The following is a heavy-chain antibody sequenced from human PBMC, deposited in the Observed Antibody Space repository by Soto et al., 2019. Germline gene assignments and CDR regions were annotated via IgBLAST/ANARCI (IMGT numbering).Heavy chain of an antibody. CDR1: GGSISSYY. CDR2: IYYTGTT. Sequence: QVQLQESGPGLVKPSETLSLTCSVSGGSISSYYWSWIRQPPGKGLEWLGNIYYTGTTNYNPSLKSRNTMSVDTSKNQFSLKLSSVTAADTAVYYCARVGYYYDSGGYYFPDYWGRGTLITVSS. CDR3: ARVGYYYDSGGYYFPDY. J-gene: IGHJ4*02. V-gene: IGHV4-59*01. D-gene: IGHD3-22*01.